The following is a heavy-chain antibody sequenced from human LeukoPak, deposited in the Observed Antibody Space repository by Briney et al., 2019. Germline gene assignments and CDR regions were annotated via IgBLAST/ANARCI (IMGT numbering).Heavy chain of an antibody. CDR3: ARDLGLSLDY. D-gene: IGHD3-16*01. V-gene: IGHV4-4*07. CDR2: IFSRGST. Sequence: SETLSLTCTVSGGSISGYYWRWIRQPAAQGLECIGRIFSRGSTNYNPSLKGRVTMSVDTSKNQFSLRLSSVTAADTAVYYCARDLGLSLDYWGQGILVTVSS. J-gene: IGHJ4*02. CDR1: GGSISGYY.